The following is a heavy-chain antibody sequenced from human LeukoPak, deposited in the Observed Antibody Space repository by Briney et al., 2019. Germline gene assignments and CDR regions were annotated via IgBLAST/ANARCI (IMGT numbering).Heavy chain of an antibody. D-gene: IGHD1-1*01. V-gene: IGHV1-24*01. CDR1: GYILSELS. CDR3: TTAGAENYNGMDV. J-gene: IGHJ6*02. CDR2: FDPEDFET. Sequence: ASVKVSCKVSGYILSELSVHWVRQAPGKGLEWMGGFDPEDFETVYAQKFQGRVTLTEDRATDTAYMELSRLRSEDTAVYCGTTAGAENYNGMDVWGQGTAVTVPS.